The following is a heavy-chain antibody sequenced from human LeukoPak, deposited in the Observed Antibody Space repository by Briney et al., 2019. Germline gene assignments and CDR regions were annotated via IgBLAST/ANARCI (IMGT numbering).Heavy chain of an antibody. J-gene: IGHJ4*02. V-gene: IGHV3-21*01. CDR1: GFTFGSYS. D-gene: IGHD6-19*01. Sequence: GGSLRLSCAASGFTFGSYSMNWVRQAPGKGLEWVSSISSSSSYIYYADSVKGRFTISRDNAKNSLYLQMNSLRAEDTAVYYCAREAESSVWTDYWGQGTLVTVSS. CDR3: AREAESSVWTDY. CDR2: ISSSSSYI.